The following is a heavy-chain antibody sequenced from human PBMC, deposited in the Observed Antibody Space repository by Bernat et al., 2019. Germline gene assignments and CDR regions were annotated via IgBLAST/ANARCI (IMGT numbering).Heavy chain of an antibody. J-gene: IGHJ4*02. CDR3: AKGGSGGPGYFDY. CDR1: GFTFSSYA. Sequence: EVQLVESGGGLVQPGGSLRLSCAASGFTFSSYAMSWVRQAPGKGLEWVSAIIGSGGSTYYADSVKGRLTISRDNSKNTLYLQMNSLRAEDTAVYYFAKGGSGGPGYFDYWGQGTLVTVSS. V-gene: IGHV3-23*04. CDR2: IIGSGGST. D-gene: IGHD2-15*01.